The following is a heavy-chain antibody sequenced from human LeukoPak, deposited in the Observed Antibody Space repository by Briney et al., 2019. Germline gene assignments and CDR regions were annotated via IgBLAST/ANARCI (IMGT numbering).Heavy chain of an antibody. V-gene: IGHV6-1*01. CDR1: GDSVSSNSAA. CDR3: AKAGGQLDFDY. CDR2: TYYRSKWYN. J-gene: IGHJ4*02. D-gene: IGHD6-6*01. Sequence: SQTLSLTCAISGDSVSSNSAAWNWIRQSPSGGLEWLGRTYYRSKWYNDYAMSVKSRILIKSDTSKNQFSLQLNSVTPEDTAVYYCAKAGGQLDFDYWGQGTLVTVSS.